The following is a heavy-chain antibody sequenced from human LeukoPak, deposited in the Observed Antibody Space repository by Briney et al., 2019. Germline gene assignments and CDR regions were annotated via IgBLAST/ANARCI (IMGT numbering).Heavy chain of an antibody. J-gene: IGHJ4*02. CDR1: GFTFSSYA. CDR2: ISGSGGST. V-gene: IGHV3-23*01. D-gene: IGHD3-9*01. Sequence: GGSLRLSCAASGFTFSSYAMSWVRQAPGKGLEWVSAISGSGGSTYSADSVKGRFTISRDNSKNTLYLQMNSLRAEDTAVYYCARGDDILTGLDYWGQGTLVTVSS. CDR3: ARGDDILTGLDY.